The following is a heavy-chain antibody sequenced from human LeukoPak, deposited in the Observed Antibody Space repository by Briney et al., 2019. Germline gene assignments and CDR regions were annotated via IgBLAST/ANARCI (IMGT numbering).Heavy chain of an antibody. D-gene: IGHD6-13*01. Sequence: ASVKVSCKASGYTFPNYGITWVRQAPGQGLEWMGWINTYNGNSNYAQKLQGRLTMTTDTSTSTAYMELRSLRSDDTAVYYCARCGAEYSSSWADYWGQGTLVTVSS. CDR1: GYTFPNYG. V-gene: IGHV1-18*01. CDR3: ARCGAEYSSSWADY. CDR2: INTYNGNS. J-gene: IGHJ4*02.